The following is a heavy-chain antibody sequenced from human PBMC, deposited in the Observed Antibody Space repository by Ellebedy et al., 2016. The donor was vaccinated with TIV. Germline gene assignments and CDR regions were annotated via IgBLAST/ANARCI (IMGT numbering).Heavy chain of an antibody. V-gene: IGHV3-23*01. CDR3: AKGRGGGSDTSAPRYYFDY. Sequence: GESLKISCAASGFTFSSHWMSWVRQAPGKGLEWVSTISSTGSRTYYADSVEGRFIISRDNSKKTLYLQMNSLRAEDTAVYYCAKGRGGGSDTSAPRYYFDYWGLGTLVTVSS. J-gene: IGHJ4*02. CDR2: ISSTGSRT. D-gene: IGHD3-22*01. CDR1: GFTFSSHW.